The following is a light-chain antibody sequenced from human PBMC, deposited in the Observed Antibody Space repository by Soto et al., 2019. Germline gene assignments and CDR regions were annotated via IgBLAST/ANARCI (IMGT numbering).Light chain of an antibody. V-gene: IGLV7-46*01. CDR1: TGAVTNGHF. Sequence: QTVVTQEPSLTVSPGGTVTLTCGSSTGAVTNGHFPYWFQQRPGQAPRTLIYDTSNKHSWTPARFSGSLLGGKAALTLSGAQPEDEAEYYCLLSYSGARLVFGGGTKVTVL. J-gene: IGLJ2*01. CDR2: DTS. CDR3: LLSYSGARLV.